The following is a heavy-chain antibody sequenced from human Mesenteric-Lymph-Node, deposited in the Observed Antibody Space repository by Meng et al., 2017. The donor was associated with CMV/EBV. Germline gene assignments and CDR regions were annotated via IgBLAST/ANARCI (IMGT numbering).Heavy chain of an antibody. V-gene: IGHV3-11*01. CDR3: ARDTQLLLTS. J-gene: IGHJ5*02. CDR1: GFTFSDYY. D-gene: IGHD2-2*01. CDR2: ISSSGSTI. Sequence: GESLKISCAASGFTFSDYYMSWIRQAPGKGLEWVSYISSSGSTIYYADSVKGRFTISRDNAKNSLYLQMNSLRAEDTAVYYCARDTQLLLTSWGQGTLVTVSS.